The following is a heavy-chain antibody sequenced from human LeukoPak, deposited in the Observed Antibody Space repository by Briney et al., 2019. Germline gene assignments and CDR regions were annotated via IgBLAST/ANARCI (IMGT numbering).Heavy chain of an antibody. Sequence: ASVKVSCKASGYTFTSYGISWMRQAPGQGLEWMGWISAYNGNTNYAQKLQGRVTMTTDTSTSTAYMELRSLRSDDTAVYYCARVPQDTAMALSFDYWGQGTLVTVSS. CDR2: ISAYNGNT. V-gene: IGHV1-18*01. D-gene: IGHD5-18*01. CDR1: GYTFTSYG. J-gene: IGHJ4*02. CDR3: ARVPQDTAMALSFDY.